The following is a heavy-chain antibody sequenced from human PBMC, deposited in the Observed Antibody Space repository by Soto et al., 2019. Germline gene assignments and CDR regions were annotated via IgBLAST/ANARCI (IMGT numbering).Heavy chain of an antibody. D-gene: IGHD5-18*01. CDR2: ISGSGTST. J-gene: IGHJ4*02. CDR1: GITFSNYV. CDR3: AKEAGGGAAMVTSYFDY. Sequence: GGSTRLSCAASGITFSNYVLSWVRQEPGKGLEWVSSISGSGTSTYYADSVKGRFSISRDTSKSTLYLHMSSLRADDTAIYYCAKEAGGGAAMVTSYFDYWGQGTLLTVSS. V-gene: IGHV3-23*01.